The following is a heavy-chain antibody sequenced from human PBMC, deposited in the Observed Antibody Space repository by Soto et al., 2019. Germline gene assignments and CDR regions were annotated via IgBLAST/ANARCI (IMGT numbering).Heavy chain of an antibody. D-gene: IGHD3-10*01. CDR1: GFTFSSYA. Sequence: EVQLLESGGGLVQPGGSLRLSCAASGFTFSSYAMSWVRQAPGKGLEWVSAISGSGVRTYYADSVKGRFTISRDNSKNTLYLQMNSRRAEDTAVYYCANHLWFGELSNWGQGTLVTVSS. V-gene: IGHV3-23*01. J-gene: IGHJ4*02. CDR3: ANHLWFGELSN. CDR2: ISGSGVRT.